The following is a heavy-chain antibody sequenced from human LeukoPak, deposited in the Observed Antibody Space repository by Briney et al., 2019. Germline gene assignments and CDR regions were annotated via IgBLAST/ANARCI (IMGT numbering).Heavy chain of an antibody. D-gene: IGHD6-13*01. J-gene: IGHJ5*02. CDR1: GYTFTSYY. CDR2: INPSGGST. Sequence: ASVKVSCKASGYTFTSYYMHWVRQPPGQGLEWMGIINPSGGSTSYAQKFQGRVTMTRDMSTSTVYMELSSLRSEDTAVYYCARYPGIAAAGKGNWFDPWGQGTLVTVSS. CDR3: ARYPGIAAAGKGNWFDP. V-gene: IGHV1-46*01.